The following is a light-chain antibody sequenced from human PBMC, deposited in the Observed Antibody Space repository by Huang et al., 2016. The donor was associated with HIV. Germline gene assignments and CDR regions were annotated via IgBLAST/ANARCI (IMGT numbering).Light chain of an antibody. CDR3: QQLNSDPRT. J-gene: IGKJ1*01. Sequence: IQLTQSPSSLSASVGDRVTITCRASQDISNYLAWYQQKPGTAPKLLIYAASTLQSGVPSRFRCSGSGTVFTLTISSLQPEDFATYYCQQLNSDPRTFGQGTKVEIK. V-gene: IGKV1-9*01. CDR2: AAS. CDR1: QDISNY.